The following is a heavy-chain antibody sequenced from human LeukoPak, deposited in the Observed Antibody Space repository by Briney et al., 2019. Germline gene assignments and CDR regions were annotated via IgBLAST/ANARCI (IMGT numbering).Heavy chain of an antibody. CDR2: IDSTSTYI. D-gene: IGHD5-18*01. CDR1: GFTFITYS. Sequence: GGSLRLSCAASGFTFITYSMNWVRQAPGKGLEWVSSIDSTSTYIFYADSLKGRVTISRDNAKNSLILHMNSLRAEDTAVYYCARDTAMVMGDYWGQGTLVTVSS. J-gene: IGHJ4*02. V-gene: IGHV3-21*01. CDR3: ARDTAMVMGDY.